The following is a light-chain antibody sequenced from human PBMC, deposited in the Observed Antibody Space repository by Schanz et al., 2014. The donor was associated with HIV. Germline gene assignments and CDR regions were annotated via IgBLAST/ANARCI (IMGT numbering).Light chain of an antibody. CDR3: QQYGGSPLT. CDR1: QSVAANS. CDR2: DAY. V-gene: IGKV3-20*01. Sequence: IVLTQSPGTLSLSPGDRATLSCRASQSVAANSLAWYQQKPGQPPRLLFFDAYARATGVPPRFSASGSGTDFTLTISRLEPEDFALYYCQQYGGSPLTFGGGTKVEIK. J-gene: IGKJ4*01.